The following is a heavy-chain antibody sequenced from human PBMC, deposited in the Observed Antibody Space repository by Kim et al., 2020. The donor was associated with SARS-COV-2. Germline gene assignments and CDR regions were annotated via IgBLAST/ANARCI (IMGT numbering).Heavy chain of an antibody. V-gene: IGHV4-39*01. D-gene: IGHD6-19*01. CDR2: ST. Sequence: STYYNPSLKSRVTISVDTSKNQFSRKRSSVTAADTAVYYCARRGGWKIDYWGQGTLVTVSS. CDR3: ARRGGWKIDY. J-gene: IGHJ4*02.